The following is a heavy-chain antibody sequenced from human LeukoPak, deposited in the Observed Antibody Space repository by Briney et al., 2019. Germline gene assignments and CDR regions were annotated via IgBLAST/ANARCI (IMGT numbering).Heavy chain of an antibody. CDR2: IIPIFGTA. CDR1: GGTFSNYA. CDR3: ARVSDYGDYSGAFDI. D-gene: IGHD4-17*01. V-gene: IGHV1-69*13. Sequence: ASVKVSCKASGGTFSNYAISWVRQAPGQGLEWMGGIIPIFGTANYAQKFQGRVTITADESTSTAYMELSSLRSEDTAVYYCARVSDYGDYSGAFDIWGQGTMVTVSS. J-gene: IGHJ3*02.